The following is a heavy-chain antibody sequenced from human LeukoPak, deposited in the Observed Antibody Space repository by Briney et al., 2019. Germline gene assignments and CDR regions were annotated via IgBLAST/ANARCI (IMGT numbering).Heavy chain of an antibody. CDR3: AKDQYCSGESCPHQRGFHY. J-gene: IGHJ4*02. CDR1: GFTFDNYA. CDR2: ISNTGGST. Sequence: GGSLRLSCAASGFTFDNYAMTWVRQAPGRGLEWVSTISNTGGSTYYVDSVKGRFTISRDNSKNTLYLQTNSLRAEDTAVYYCAKDQYCSGESCPHQRGFHYWGQGTLVTVSS. V-gene: IGHV3-23*01. D-gene: IGHD2-15*01.